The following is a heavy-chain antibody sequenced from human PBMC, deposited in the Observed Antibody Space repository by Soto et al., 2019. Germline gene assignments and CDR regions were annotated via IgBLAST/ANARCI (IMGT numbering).Heavy chain of an antibody. Sequence: LRLSCAASGFTFINAWMSWVRQSPGKWLECVGRIKSKTDGWTTDYAAPVKGRFTISRDDSKNTLYLQMNSLKTEDTAVYYCTCPGYDFWSGSPAEYFQHWGQGTLVTVSS. CDR3: TCPGYDFWSGSPAEYFQH. CDR1: GFTFINAW. J-gene: IGHJ1*01. CDR2: IKSKTDGWTT. V-gene: IGHV3-15*01. D-gene: IGHD3-3*01.